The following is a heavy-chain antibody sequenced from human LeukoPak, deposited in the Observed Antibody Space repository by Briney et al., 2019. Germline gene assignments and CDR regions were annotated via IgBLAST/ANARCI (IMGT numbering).Heavy chain of an antibody. CDR3: AKGDAMDV. CDR2: LYSGGFT. V-gene: IGHV3-53*01. CDR1: ASIVSDNY. J-gene: IGHJ6*02. Sequence: GGSLRLSCAASASIVSDNYMSWVRQAPGTGLEWVSVLYSGGFTSYADSVKGRFTISRDNSKNTLFLQMNSLRAKDTAVYYCAKGDAMDVWGQGTTVTVSS.